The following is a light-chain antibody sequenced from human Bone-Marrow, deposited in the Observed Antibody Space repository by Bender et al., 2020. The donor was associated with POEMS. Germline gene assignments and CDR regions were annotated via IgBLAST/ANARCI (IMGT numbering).Light chain of an antibody. V-gene: IGLV2-23*02. CDR2: GVN. CDR1: SSDVGNYNL. Sequence: QSALTQPASVSGSPGQSITISCTGTSSDVGNYNLVSWYQQHPGKAPKLLIYGVNQRPSGVSNRFSVSKSGNAASLTISGLQTEDEAYYYCCSYAGGWTYVFGTGTEVTVL. CDR3: CSYAGGWTYV. J-gene: IGLJ1*01.